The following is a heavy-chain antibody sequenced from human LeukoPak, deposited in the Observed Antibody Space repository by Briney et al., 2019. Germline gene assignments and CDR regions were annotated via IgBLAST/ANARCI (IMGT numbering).Heavy chain of an antibody. V-gene: IGHV1-69*05. J-gene: IGHJ4*02. CDR2: IIPIFGTA. CDR1: GGSFSSYA. Sequence: GASVKVSCKASGGSFSSYAFSWVRQAPGQGLEWVGRIIPIFGTANYEQKFQGRVTITTDESASTDYMELSSLRSEDTAVYYCARGEWFGELLTTSSPFDYWGQGTLVTVSS. CDR3: ARGEWFGELLTTSSPFDY. D-gene: IGHD3-10*01.